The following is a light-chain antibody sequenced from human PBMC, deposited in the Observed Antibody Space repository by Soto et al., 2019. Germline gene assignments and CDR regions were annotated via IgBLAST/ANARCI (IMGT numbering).Light chain of an antibody. CDR1: QSFSSW. J-gene: IGKJ4*01. V-gene: IGKV1-5*03. CDR3: QQYSSWPLT. CDR2: KAS. Sequence: DIQMTQSPSTLSASVGDRVTITCRASQSFSSWLAWYQQQPGKAPKLLIYKASSLASGVPSRFSGSGSGTEYTLTISSLQPDDFATYYCQQYSSWPLTFGGGTKVEIK.